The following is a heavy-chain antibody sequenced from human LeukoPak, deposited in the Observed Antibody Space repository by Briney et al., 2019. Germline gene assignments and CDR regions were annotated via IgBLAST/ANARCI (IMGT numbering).Heavy chain of an antibody. D-gene: IGHD6-6*01. CDR3: ANKYSSSGGFYYYYMDV. J-gene: IGHJ6*03. Sequence: GGSLRLSCAASGFTFSSYAMSWVRQAPGKGLEWVSAISGSGGSTYYADSVKGRFTISRDNSKNTLYLQMNSLRAEDAAVYYCANKYSSSGGFYYYYMDVWGKGTTVTVSS. CDR1: GFTFSSYA. V-gene: IGHV3-23*01. CDR2: ISGSGGST.